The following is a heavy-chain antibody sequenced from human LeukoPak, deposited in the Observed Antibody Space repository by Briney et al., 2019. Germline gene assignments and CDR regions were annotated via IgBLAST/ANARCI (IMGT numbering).Heavy chain of an antibody. CDR1: GYSFTTYW. CDR3: ARPGKAGSYYKYYFEY. V-gene: IGHV5-51*01. D-gene: IGHD3-10*01. CDR2: INPGDSNI. Sequence: GESLKISCKGSGYSFTTYWISWVRQMPGKGLEWVAIINPGDSNIIYSPSFQGQVTISVDKSIRTAYLQWSSLKASDTAMYYCARPGKAGSYYKYYFEYWGQGTLVTVSS. J-gene: IGHJ4*02.